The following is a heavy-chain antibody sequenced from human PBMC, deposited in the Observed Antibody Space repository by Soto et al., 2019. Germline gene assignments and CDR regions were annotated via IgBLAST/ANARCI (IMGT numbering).Heavy chain of an antibody. CDR1: GFTFSSYS. V-gene: IGHV3-48*02. CDR2: ISSSSSTI. D-gene: IGHD2-2*01. Sequence: RLYCAASGFTFSSYSMNWVRQAPGKGLEGVSYISSSSSTIYYADSVKGRFTISRDNAKNSLYLQMNSLRDEDTAVYYCARDLPYCSSTSCYVSPHPHPSGGMDVWGQATTVTVS. CDR3: ARDLPYCSSTSCYVSPHPHPSGGMDV. J-gene: IGHJ6*02.